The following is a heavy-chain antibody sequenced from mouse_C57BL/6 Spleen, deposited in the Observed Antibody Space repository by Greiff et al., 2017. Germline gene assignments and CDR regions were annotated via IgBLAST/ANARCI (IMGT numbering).Heavy chain of an antibody. Sequence: EVQLQQSGPGLVKPSPSLSLTCSVTGYSITSGYYWNWIRQFPGNKLEWMGYISYDGSNNYNPSLKNRISITRDTSKNQFFLKLNSVTTEDTATYYCAREEELGEGYVDVWGTGTTVTVSS. CDR2: ISYDGSN. D-gene: IGHD4-1*01. CDR3: AREEELGEGYVDV. CDR1: GYSITSGYY. V-gene: IGHV3-6*01. J-gene: IGHJ1*03.